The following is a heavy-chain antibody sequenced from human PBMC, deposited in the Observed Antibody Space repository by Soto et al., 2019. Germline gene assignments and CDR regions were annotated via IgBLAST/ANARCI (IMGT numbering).Heavy chain of an antibody. J-gene: IGHJ6*02. CDR1: GYTFTSYD. Sequence: QVQLVQSGAEVKKPGASVKVSCKASGYTFTSYDINWVRQATGQGLEWMGWMNPNSGNKGYAQKSRGRVTMTRNTSISTAYMELSSLRSEDTAVYYCARERTGTTSMDVWGQGTTVTVSS. D-gene: IGHD1-1*01. CDR3: ARERTGTTSMDV. V-gene: IGHV1-8*01. CDR2: MNPNSGNK.